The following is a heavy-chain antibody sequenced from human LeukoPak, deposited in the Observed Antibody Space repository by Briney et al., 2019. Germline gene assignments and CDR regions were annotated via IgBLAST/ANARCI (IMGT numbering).Heavy chain of an antibody. CDR3: ARQIVLMVYAIHFDY. V-gene: IGHV4-59*08. Sequence: SETLSLTCTVSGGSISSYYWSWIRQPPGKGLEWIGYIYYGGSTNYNPSLKSRVTISVDTSKNQFSLKLSSVTAADTAVYYCARQIVLMVYAIHFDYWGQGTLVTVSS. CDR1: GGSISSYY. D-gene: IGHD2-8*01. J-gene: IGHJ4*02. CDR2: IYYGGST.